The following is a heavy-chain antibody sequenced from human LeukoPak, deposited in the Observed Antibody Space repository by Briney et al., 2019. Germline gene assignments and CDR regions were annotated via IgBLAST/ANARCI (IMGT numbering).Heavy chain of an antibody. CDR3: ARAPSTYYDFWSGLRYFDY. Sequence: SETLSLTCAVDGGTFSGYYWSWIRQPPGKGLEWIGEINHSGSTNYNPSLKSRVTISVDTSKNQFSLKLSSVTAADTAVYYCARAPSTYYDFWSGLRYFDYWGQGTLVTVSS. J-gene: IGHJ4*02. V-gene: IGHV4-34*01. CDR2: INHSGST. CDR1: GGTFSGYY. D-gene: IGHD3-3*01.